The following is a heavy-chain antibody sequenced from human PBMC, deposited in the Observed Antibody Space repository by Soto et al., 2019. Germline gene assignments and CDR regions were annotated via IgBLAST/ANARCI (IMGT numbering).Heavy chain of an antibody. CDR2: IWYDGSNK. V-gene: IGHV3-33*01. D-gene: IGHD2-15*01. Sequence: QVQLVESGGGVVQPGRSLRLSCAASGFTFSSYGMHWVRQAPGKGLEWVAVIWYDGSNKYYADSVKGRFTISRDNSKNTLYLQMNSLRAEDTAVYYCAREGGRAGYFDLWGRGTLVTVSS. CDR1: GFTFSSYG. J-gene: IGHJ2*01. CDR3: AREGGRAGYFDL.